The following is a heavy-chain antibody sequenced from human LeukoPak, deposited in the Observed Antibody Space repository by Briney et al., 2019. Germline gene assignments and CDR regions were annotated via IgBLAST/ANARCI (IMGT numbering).Heavy chain of an antibody. J-gene: IGHJ6*03. D-gene: IGHD4-17*01. CDR1: VYTFTDYY. CDR3: ARSTVTTSMDV. Sequence: ASVKVSCKASVYTFTDYYMHWVRQAPGQGLEWMGWINPNSGGTDYTQKFQGRVTMTRDTSISTAYMELRSLRSDDTAVYYCARSTVTTSMDVWGKGTTVTISS. V-gene: IGHV1-2*02. CDR2: INPNSGGT.